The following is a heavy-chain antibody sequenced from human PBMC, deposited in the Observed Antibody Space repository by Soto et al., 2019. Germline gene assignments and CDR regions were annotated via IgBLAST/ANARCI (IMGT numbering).Heavy chain of an antibody. CDR3: ARTGSQKSTGFDY. J-gene: IGHJ4*02. V-gene: IGHV4-59*01. CDR1: GGSISSYY. Sequence: SETLSLTCTVSGGSISSYYWSWIRQPPGKGLEWIGYISYSGSTNYNPSLKSRVTTSLDTSKKQFSLKLSSVTAADTTVYYCARTGSQKSTGFDYWGQGTLVTVSS. CDR2: ISYSGST. D-gene: IGHD1-1*01.